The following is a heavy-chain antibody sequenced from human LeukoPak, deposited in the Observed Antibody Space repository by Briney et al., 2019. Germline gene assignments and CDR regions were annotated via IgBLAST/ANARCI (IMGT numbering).Heavy chain of an antibody. CDR2: ISSSSSYI. CDR1: GFTFSSYS. CDR3: ARGYDYGDYVVDY. J-gene: IGHJ4*02. D-gene: IGHD4-17*01. Sequence: GGSLRLSCAASGFTFSSYSMNWVRQAPGKGLEWVSSISSSSSYIYYADLEKGRFTISRDNAKNSLYLQMNSLRAEDTAVYYCARGYDYGDYVVDYWGQGTLVTVSS. V-gene: IGHV3-21*01.